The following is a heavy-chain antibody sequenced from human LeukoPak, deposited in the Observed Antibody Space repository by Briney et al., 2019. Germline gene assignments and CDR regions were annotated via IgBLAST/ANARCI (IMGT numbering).Heavy chain of an antibody. V-gene: IGHV3-9*01. CDR1: GFTFDDYT. J-gene: IGHJ4*02. CDR3: AKDGRNNFDY. CDR2: ISWNSGSI. Sequence: PGRSLRLSCVASGFTFDDYTMHWVRQAPGKGLEWVSGISWNSGSIGYADSVKGRFTISRDNAKNSVYLQMNSLRAEDTALYYCAKDGRNNFDYWGQGTLVTVSS.